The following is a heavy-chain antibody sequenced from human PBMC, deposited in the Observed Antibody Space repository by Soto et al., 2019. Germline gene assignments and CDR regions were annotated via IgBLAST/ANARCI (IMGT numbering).Heavy chain of an antibody. Sequence: GASLKISCKGSGYSFTSYWIGWVRQMPGKGLEWMGIIYPGDSDTRYSPSFQGQVTISADKSISTAYLQWSSLKASDTAMYYCARRNYDILTGLPINNWFDPWGQGTLVTVSS. D-gene: IGHD3-9*01. V-gene: IGHV5-51*01. J-gene: IGHJ5*02. CDR3: ARRNYDILTGLPINNWFDP. CDR2: IYPGDSDT. CDR1: GYSFTSYW.